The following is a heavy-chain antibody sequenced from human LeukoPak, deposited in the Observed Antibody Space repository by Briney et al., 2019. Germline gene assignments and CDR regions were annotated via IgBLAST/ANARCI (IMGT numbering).Heavy chain of an antibody. CDR3: ARQPPYYYGMDV. CDR1: GGSISSNY. V-gene: IGHV4-4*07. Sequence: PSETLSLTCTVSGGSISSNYWSWIRQPAGKGLEWIGRIYTSGSTNYNPSLKSRVSMSSDTSKDQFSLKLNSVTAADTAVYYCARQPPYYYGMDVWGRGTTVTVFS. J-gene: IGHJ6*02. CDR2: IYTSGST.